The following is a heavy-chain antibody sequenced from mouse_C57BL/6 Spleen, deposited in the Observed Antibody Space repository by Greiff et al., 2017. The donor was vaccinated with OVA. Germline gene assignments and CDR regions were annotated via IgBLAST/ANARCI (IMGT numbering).Heavy chain of an antibody. CDR2: ISSGSSTI. Sequence: EVMLVESGGGLVKPGGSLKLSCAASGFTFSEYGMHWVRQAPEKGLEWVAYISSGSSTIYYADTVKGRCTISRDNAKNTLFLQMTSLRSEDTAMYYCAITTGYYYAMDYWGQGTSVTVSS. CDR3: AITTGYYYAMDY. J-gene: IGHJ4*01. CDR1: GFTFSEYG. D-gene: IGHD1-1*01. V-gene: IGHV5-17*01.